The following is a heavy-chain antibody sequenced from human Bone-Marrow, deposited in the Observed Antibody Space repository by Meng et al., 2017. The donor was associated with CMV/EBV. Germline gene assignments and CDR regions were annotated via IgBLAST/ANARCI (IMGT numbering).Heavy chain of an antibody. V-gene: IGHV1-2*02. J-gene: IGHJ4*02. D-gene: IGHD4-23*01. CDR3: ARGAYYGGNSKVFSY. CDR2: INPNSGGT. CDR1: GYTFTGYY. Sequence: ASVKGSCKASGYTFTGYYMHWVRQAPGQGLEWMGWINPNSGGTNYAQKFQGRVTMTRDTSISTAYMELSRLRSDDTAVYYCARGAYYGGNSKVFSYWGQGTRVTGSS.